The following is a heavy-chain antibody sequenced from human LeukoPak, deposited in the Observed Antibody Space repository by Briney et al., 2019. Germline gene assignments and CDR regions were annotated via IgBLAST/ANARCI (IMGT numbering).Heavy chain of an antibody. J-gene: IGHJ4*02. Sequence: GGSLRLSCAASGFTFSNYWMHWVRQAPGKGLVWVSRINSDGSTTSYGDSVKGRFTISRDNAKNTLYLQMNSLSAEDTGVYYCARGGTSGSLIYWGQGTLVTVSS. CDR3: ARGGTSGSLIY. CDR2: INSDGSTT. CDR1: GFTFSNYW. D-gene: IGHD1-26*01. V-gene: IGHV3-74*01.